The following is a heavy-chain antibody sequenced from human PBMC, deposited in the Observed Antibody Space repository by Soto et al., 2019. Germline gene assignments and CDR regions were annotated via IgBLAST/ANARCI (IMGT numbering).Heavy chain of an antibody. D-gene: IGHD3-9*01. CDR1: GFTFSNYA. J-gene: IGHJ6*02. V-gene: IGHV3-30*03. CDR3: TRPTPLDILTGYAPIRYYYYGMDV. CDR2: VSYDGDNE. Sequence: GGSLRHSCVASGFTFSNYAMHWVRQAPGKGLEWVAIVSYDGDNEYYADSVRGRFFISRDNSRNTLYLQTSSLRHEDTAVYYCTRPTPLDILTGYAPIRYYYYGMDVWGQGTTVTVSS.